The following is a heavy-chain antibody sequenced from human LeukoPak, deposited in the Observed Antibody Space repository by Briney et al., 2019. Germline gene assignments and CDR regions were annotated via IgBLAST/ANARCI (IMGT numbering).Heavy chain of an antibody. V-gene: IGHV3-33*01. CDR3: ARDGSSSGVDNWFDP. J-gene: IGHJ5*02. D-gene: IGHD6-6*01. CDR1: GFTFSSYG. Sequence: GGSLRLSCAASGFTFSSYGMHWVRQAPGKGLKWVAVIWYDRSNKYYADSVKGRFTISRDNSKNTLYLQMNSLRAEDTAIYYCARDGSSSGVDNWFDPWGQGTLVTVSS. CDR2: IWYDRSNK.